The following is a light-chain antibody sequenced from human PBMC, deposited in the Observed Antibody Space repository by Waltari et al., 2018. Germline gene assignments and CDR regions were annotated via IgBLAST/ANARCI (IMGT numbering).Light chain of an antibody. J-gene: IGLJ1*01. CDR3: SSYAGSSTYI. CDR2: EVS. V-gene: IGLV2-18*02. Sequence: QAALTQSPSVSGSPGQSVTISCTGPSSYIGYYNRVSWYQQHPGNAPKLMIYEVSNRPSGVSDRFSGSKSGNTASLIISGLQAEDEADYYCSSYAGSSTYIFGAGTRLTVL. CDR1: SSYIGYYNR.